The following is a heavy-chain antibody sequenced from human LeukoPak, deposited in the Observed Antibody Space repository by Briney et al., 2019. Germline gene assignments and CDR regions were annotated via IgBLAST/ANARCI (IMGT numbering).Heavy chain of an antibody. D-gene: IGHD4-11*01. J-gene: IGHJ4*02. CDR1: GGSISSYY. CDR3: ARAYHDYSNLSFRV. CDR2: IYYSGST. Sequence: SETLSLTCTVSGGSISSYYWSWIRQPPGKGLEWIGYIYYSGSTNYNPSLKSRVTISVDTSKNQFSLKLSSVTAADTAVYYCARAYHDYSNLSFRVWGQGTLVTVSS. V-gene: IGHV4-59*01.